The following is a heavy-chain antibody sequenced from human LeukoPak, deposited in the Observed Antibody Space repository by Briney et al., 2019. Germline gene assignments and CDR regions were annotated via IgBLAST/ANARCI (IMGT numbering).Heavy chain of an antibody. CDR3: ARYRSYSGFDY. CDR1: GFTFNTYA. Sequence: EGSLRLSCAASGFTFNTYAMNWVRQAPGKGLEWVSVIYSGGSTYHADSVKGRFTISRDNSKNTLYLQMNSLRAEDTAVYYCARYRSYSGFDYWGQGTLVTVSS. V-gene: IGHV3-23*03. CDR2: IYSGGST. D-gene: IGHD1-26*01. J-gene: IGHJ4*02.